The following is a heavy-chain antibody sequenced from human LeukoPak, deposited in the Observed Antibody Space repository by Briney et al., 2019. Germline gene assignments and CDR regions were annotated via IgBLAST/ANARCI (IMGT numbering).Heavy chain of an antibody. J-gene: IGHJ4*02. CDR3: STGGGTHDY. CDR2: IRSRSAGGTT. V-gene: IGHV3-15*01. Sequence: GGSLRLSCAASGLTFNNAWMSWVRQAPGKGLEWVGRIRSRSAGGTTDYGAPVKGRFTISRDDSKNTLYLQMNSPKTEDTAVYYCSTGGGTHDYWGQGTLVTVSS. D-gene: IGHD2-15*01. CDR1: GLTFNNAW.